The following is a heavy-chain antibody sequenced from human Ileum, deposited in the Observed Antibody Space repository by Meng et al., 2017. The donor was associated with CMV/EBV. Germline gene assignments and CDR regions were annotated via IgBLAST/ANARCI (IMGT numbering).Heavy chain of an antibody. CDR2: ISSSSSTI. CDR1: GGSFSGYY. V-gene: IGHV3-11*04. Sequence: LSLTCAVYGGSFSGYYWSWIRQPPGKGLEWVSYISSSSSTIYYADAVKGRFTISRDNAKNSLYLQMNSLRAEDTAVYYCARALESSSSPYYYYYYGMDVWGQGTTVTVSS. CDR3: ARALESSSSPYYYYYYGMDV. J-gene: IGHJ6*02. D-gene: IGHD6-6*01.